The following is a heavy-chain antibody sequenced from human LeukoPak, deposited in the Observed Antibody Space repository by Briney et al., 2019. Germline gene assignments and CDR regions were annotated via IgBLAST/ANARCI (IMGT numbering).Heavy chain of an antibody. Sequence: PSETLSLTCTVSGGSISSSSYYWGWIRQPPGKGLEWIGSIYYSGSTYYNPSLKSRVTISVDTSKNQFSLKLSSVSAADTAVYYCARQTGSGLFSLPGGQGTLVTVSS. J-gene: IGHJ4*02. CDR1: GGSISSSSYY. CDR2: IYYSGST. V-gene: IGHV4-39*01. D-gene: IGHD3-10*01. CDR3: ARQTGSGLFSLP.